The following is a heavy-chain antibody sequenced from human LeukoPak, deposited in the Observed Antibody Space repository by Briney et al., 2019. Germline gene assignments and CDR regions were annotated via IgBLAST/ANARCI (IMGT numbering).Heavy chain of an antibody. Sequence: SETLSLTCAVSGGSISSGGYSWSWIRQPPGKGLEWIGYIYHSGSTYYNPSLKSRVTISVDRSKNQFSLKLSSVTAADTAVYYCARTNTEMATIYFDYWGQGTLVTVSS. V-gene: IGHV4-30-2*01. CDR2: IYHSGST. D-gene: IGHD5-24*01. CDR3: ARTNTEMATIYFDY. CDR1: GGSISSGGYS. J-gene: IGHJ4*02.